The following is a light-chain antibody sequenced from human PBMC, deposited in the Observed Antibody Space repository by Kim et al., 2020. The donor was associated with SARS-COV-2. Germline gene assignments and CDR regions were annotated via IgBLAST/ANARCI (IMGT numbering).Light chain of an antibody. CDR1: SLRSYY. Sequence: WGPAVMTRCQGDSLRSYYASWYQQKPGQAPVLVIYGKNNRPSGIPDRFSGSRSGNTASLTITGAEAEDEADYYCNSRGSSGNRAVFGGGTQLTVL. CDR3: NSRGSSGNRAV. J-gene: IGLJ7*01. CDR2: GKN. V-gene: IGLV3-19*01.